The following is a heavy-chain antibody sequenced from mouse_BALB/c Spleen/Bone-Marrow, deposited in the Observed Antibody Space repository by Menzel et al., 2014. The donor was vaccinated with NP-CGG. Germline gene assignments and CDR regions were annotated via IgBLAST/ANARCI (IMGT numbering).Heavy chain of an antibody. D-gene: IGHD2-10*01. CDR3: SRPTRRSYDMDD. CDR1: GFNIQDSS. CDR2: IDPANGNA. V-gene: IGHV14-3*02. J-gene: IGHJ4*01. Sequence: VQLLQPGAVVVKPGVSVKFSCTASGFNIQDSSMHWVQQRPDQRLEWIGRIDPANGNAKYDPKSQGKATITADTSSNTAYLQLISLKCEDTAVYYCSRPTRRSYDMDDGGQGTLVTVS.